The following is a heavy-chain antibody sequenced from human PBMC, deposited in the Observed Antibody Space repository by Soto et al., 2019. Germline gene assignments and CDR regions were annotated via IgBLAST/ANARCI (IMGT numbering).Heavy chain of an antibody. CDR3: ARATSGYDY. J-gene: IGHJ4*02. Sequence: EVQLLESGGGLVRPGGSLRVSCAASGFSFSTYAMSWVRQAPGKGLEWASGISGSGGSTYDADSVKGRFTISRDNSKNTRYLQMNSLRVEDTAVYYCARATSGYDYWGQGTLVTVSS. CDR1: GFSFSTYA. V-gene: IGHV3-23*01. CDR2: ISGSGGST. D-gene: IGHD5-12*01.